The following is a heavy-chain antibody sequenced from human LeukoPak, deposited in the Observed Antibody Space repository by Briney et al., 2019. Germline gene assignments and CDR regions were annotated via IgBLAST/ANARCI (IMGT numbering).Heavy chain of an antibody. D-gene: IGHD3-3*01. Sequence: ASVKVSCKASGYTFTGYYMHWVRQAPGQGLEWMGWINPNSGGTNYAQKFQGRVTMTRDTSISTAYMELSRLRSDDTAVYYCAKAELGVDTFFDYWGQGTLVTVSS. J-gene: IGHJ4*02. CDR3: AKAELGVDTFFDY. CDR2: INPNSGGT. V-gene: IGHV1-2*02. CDR1: GYTFTGYY.